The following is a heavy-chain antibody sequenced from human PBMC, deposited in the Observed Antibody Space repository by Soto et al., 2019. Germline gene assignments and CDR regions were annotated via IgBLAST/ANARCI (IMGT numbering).Heavy chain of an antibody. CDR2: INAGNGNT. CDR1: GYTFTSYA. D-gene: IGHD1-26*01. J-gene: IGHJ2*01. V-gene: IGHV1-3*01. Sequence: QVQLVQSGAEVKKPGASVKVSCKASGYTFTSYAMHWVRQAPGQSLEWMGWINAGNGNTKYSQKCQGRVTITRDTSASTAYMELSSLRSEDTAVYYCARGGSLYWYFDLWGRGTLVTVSS. CDR3: ARGGSLYWYFDL.